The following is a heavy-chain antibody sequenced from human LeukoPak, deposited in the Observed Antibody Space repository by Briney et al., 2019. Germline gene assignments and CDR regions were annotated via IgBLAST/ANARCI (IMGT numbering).Heavy chain of an antibody. CDR1: GFTFSSYE. CDR3: ARGGPFYYGSGSYPDY. V-gene: IGHV3-48*03. D-gene: IGHD3-10*01. Sequence: PGGSLRLSCAASGFTFSSYEMNWVRQAPGKGLEWVSYISSSGSTIYYADSVKGRFTISRDNAKNSLYLQMNSLRAEDTAVYYCARGGPFYYGSGSYPDYWGQGTLVTVSS. J-gene: IGHJ4*02. CDR2: ISSSGSTI.